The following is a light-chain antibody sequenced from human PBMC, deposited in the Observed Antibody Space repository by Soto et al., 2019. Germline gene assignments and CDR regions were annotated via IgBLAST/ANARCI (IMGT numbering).Light chain of an antibody. CDR1: QDINHY. J-gene: IGKJ4*01. Sequence: DIQLTQSPSFLSASVGDRVTMTCRASQDINHYVAWYQQKPGKAPKCLIYGASALQSGVPSRFSGSGSWAEFTLSISSLQPEDFATYYCQHVYSYPLTFGGGTRVEI. CDR3: QHVYSYPLT. V-gene: IGKV1-9*01. CDR2: GAS.